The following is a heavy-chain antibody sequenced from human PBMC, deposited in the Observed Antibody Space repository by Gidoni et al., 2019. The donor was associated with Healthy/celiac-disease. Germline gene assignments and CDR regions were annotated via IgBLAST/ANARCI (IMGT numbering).Heavy chain of an antibody. CDR2: IIGRGGST. CDR1: RCTFLTYA. V-gene: IGHV3-23*04. J-gene: IGHJ5*02. Sequence: EVQLVASGGGLVQPGGSLLLSCAVSRCTFLTYALSRVRQAPGEGLAWGAAIIGRGGSTDYADSVKGRFTISRDNSKNSLYLQMNSLRAEDTAVDYCAKGEALYCSGGSCYSLPNWFDPWGQGTLVTVSS. D-gene: IGHD2-15*01. CDR3: AKGEALYCSGGSCYSLPNWFDP.